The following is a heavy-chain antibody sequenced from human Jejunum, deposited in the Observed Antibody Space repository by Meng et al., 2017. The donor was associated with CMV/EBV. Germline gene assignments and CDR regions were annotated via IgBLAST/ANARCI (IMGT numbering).Heavy chain of an antibody. J-gene: IGHJ4*02. CDR1: GGSISSHNFY. V-gene: IGHV4-39*07. D-gene: IGHD6-13*01. Sequence: TCTVSGGSISSHNFYWGWIRQPPGKGLEWIGSIYYSGSTDYNQSLKSRVSISVDTSKNQFSLKLSSVTAAETAVYYCARGGWYLDWGQGTLVTVSS. CDR2: IYYSGST. CDR3: ARGGWYLD.